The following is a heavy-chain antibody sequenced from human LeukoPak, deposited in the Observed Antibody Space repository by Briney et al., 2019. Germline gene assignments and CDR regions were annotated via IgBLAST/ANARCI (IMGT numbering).Heavy chain of an antibody. V-gene: IGHV3-48*04. CDR2: ISSSGDAK. CDR1: GFTFSSYG. Sequence: GGSLRLSCAASGFTFSSYGMHWVRQAPGMGLEWISYISSSGDAKQYTDSVKGRFTISRDHAENSLYLQMNSLRAEDTAIYYCARDSELSGDRVDYWGQGTLVTVSS. D-gene: IGHD7-27*01. J-gene: IGHJ4*02. CDR3: ARDSELSGDRVDY.